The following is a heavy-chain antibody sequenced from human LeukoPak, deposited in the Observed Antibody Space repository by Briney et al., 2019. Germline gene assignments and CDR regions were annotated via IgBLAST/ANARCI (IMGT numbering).Heavy chain of an antibody. Sequence: GGSLRLSCAASGFTFSSYSMSWVRQAPGKGLEWVSGISGNGGSTYYEDSVKGRFTISIDNSKNTLYLQMNSLRAEQTAVYYSAKAPNVYGDCYTATWGQGTLV. V-gene: IGHV3-23*01. CDR2: ISGNGGST. CDR3: AKAPNVYGDCYTAT. CDR1: GFTFSSYS. D-gene: IGHD2-21*02. J-gene: IGHJ5*02.